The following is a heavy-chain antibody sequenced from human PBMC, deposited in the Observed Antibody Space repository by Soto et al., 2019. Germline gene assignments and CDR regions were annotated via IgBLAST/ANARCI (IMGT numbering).Heavy chain of an antibody. CDR3: ARDYYGAGSQYYYYGMEV. CDR1: GDSITRGCYY. D-gene: IGHD3-10*01. J-gene: IGHJ6*02. V-gene: IGHV4-31*03. Sequence: SETLSLTCTVSGDSITRGCYYWRWLRQPTGKGLEWIGYIYHSGGASYNPSLRGRAVISIDRSKNQFSLRLNAVTAADTAPYNCARDYYGAGSQYYYYGMEVWGQGTTVTVSS. CDR2: IYHSGGA.